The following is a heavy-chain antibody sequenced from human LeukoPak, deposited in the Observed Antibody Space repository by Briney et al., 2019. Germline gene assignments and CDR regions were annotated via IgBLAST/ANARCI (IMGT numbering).Heavy chain of an antibody. V-gene: IGHV3-30*18. Sequence: PGRSLRLSCAASGFTFSSYGMHWVRQAPGKGLEWVAVISYDGSNKYYADSVKGRFTISRDNSKNTLYLQMNSLRAEDTAVYYCANGVTYSSSGLGPFPARHRSLSPFDYWGQGTLVTVSS. J-gene: IGHJ4*02. D-gene: IGHD6-6*01. CDR1: GFTFSSYG. CDR2: ISYDGSNK. CDR3: ANGVTYSSSGLGPFPARHRSLSPFDY.